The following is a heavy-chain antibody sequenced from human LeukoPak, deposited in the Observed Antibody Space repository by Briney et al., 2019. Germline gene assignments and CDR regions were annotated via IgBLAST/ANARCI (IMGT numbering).Heavy chain of an antibody. CDR1: GGSISSSSYY. J-gene: IGHJ3*02. D-gene: IGHD6-13*01. CDR2: IYYSGST. V-gene: IGHV4-39*01. Sequence: PSETLSLTCTVSGGSISSSSYYWGWIRQPPGKGLEWIGSIYYSGSTYYNPSLKSRVTISVDTSKNQFSLKLSSVTAADTAVYYCARTLRGGYSSSWRYDAFDIWGQGTMVTVSS. CDR3: ARTLRGGYSSSWRYDAFDI.